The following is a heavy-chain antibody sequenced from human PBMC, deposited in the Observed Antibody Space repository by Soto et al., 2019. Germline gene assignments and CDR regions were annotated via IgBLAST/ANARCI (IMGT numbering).Heavy chain of an antibody. V-gene: IGHV1-18*01. J-gene: IGHJ6*02. CDR1: GYTFTSYG. CDR2: ISAYNGNT. D-gene: IGHD6-13*01. CDR3: ARDPGIAAAGSRVYGMDV. Sequence: ASVKVSCKASGYTFTSYGISWVRQAPGQGLEWMGWISAYNGNTNYAQKLQGRVTMTTDTSTSTAYMELRSLRSDDTAVYYCARDPGIAAAGSRVYGMDVWGQGTTVTVSS.